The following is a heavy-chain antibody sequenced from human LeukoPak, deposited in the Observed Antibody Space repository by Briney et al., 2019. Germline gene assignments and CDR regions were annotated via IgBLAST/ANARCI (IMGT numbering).Heavy chain of an antibody. CDR1: GFTFDDYA. CDR3: AKDRYYYDSSGYYGY. J-gene: IGHJ4*02. V-gene: IGHV3-9*01. Sequence: GGSLRLSCAASGFTFDDYAMHWVRHAPGKGLEWVSGISWNSGSIGYADSVKGRFTISRDNAKNSLYLQMNSLRAEDTALYYCAKDRYYYDSSGYYGYWGQGTLVTVSS. CDR2: ISWNSGSI. D-gene: IGHD3-22*01.